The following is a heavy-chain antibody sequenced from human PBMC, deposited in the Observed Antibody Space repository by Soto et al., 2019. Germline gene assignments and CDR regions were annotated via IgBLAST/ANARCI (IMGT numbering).Heavy chain of an antibody. CDR1: GGSLSRGGYY. Sequence: QVPLQESGPGLVKPSQTLSLTCSVSGGSLSRGGYYWSWLRQHPGKGLEWIGYIFYNGSAYYNPSLKSRVTISVDTSKNQFSLKLNSVTAADTAVYYCAREEGYCRGDSCYSVIDYWGQGTLVTVSS. CDR3: AREEGYCRGDSCYSVIDY. J-gene: IGHJ4*02. CDR2: IFYNGSA. D-gene: IGHD2-15*01. V-gene: IGHV4-31*03.